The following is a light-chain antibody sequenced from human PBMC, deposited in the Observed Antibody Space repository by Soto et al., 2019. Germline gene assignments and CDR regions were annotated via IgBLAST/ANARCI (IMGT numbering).Light chain of an antibody. CDR3: QQYGTSPWT. CDR2: GAS. CDR1: QSLSSSQ. V-gene: IGKV3-20*01. Sequence: EIVLTQSPATLSLSPGERATLSCGASQSLSSSQLAWYQQKPGQAPRLLIYGASSRATGIPDRFSGSGSGTDFTLAINRLEPEDFAVYYCQQYGTSPWTFGQGTKVDIK. J-gene: IGKJ1*01.